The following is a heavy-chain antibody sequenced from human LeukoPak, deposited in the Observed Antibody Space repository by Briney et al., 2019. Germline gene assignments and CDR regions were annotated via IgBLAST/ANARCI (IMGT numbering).Heavy chain of an antibody. D-gene: IGHD6-6*01. CDR2: INSDGSST. CDR3: ERSKYSSDAFDI. V-gene: IGHV3-74*01. Sequence: GGSLRLSCAASGFTFSSYWMHWVRQAPGKGLVWVSRINSDGSSTSYADSVKGRFTISRDNAKNTLYLQMNSLRAEDTAVYYCERSKYSSDAFDIWGQGTMATVSS. J-gene: IGHJ3*02. CDR1: GFTFSSYW.